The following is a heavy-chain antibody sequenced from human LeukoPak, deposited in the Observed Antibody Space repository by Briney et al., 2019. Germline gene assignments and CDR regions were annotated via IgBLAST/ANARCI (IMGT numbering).Heavy chain of an antibody. J-gene: IGHJ4*02. Sequence: GGSLRLSCAASGFTFSSYWMSWVRQAPGKGLEWVANIKQDGSEKYYVDSVKGRFTISRDNAKKSLYLQMNSLRVEDSGVYYCMRDQGRYWGQGTLVTVS. V-gene: IGHV3-7*01. CDR2: IKQDGSEK. CDR1: GFTFSSYW. CDR3: MRDQGRY.